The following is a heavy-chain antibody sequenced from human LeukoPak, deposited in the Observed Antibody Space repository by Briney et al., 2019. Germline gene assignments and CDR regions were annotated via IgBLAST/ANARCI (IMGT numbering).Heavy chain of an antibody. CDR1: GFTFSSYA. CDR2: ISGSGGST. Sequence: GGSLRLSCAASGFTFSSYAMSWVRQAPGKGLEWVSAISGSGGSTYYADSVKGRFTISRDNSKNTLYLQMNSLRAEDTAVYYCARGGHDYYDSSGYELYYYMDVWGKGTTVTVSS. CDR3: ARGGHDYYDSSGYELYYYMDV. V-gene: IGHV3-23*01. J-gene: IGHJ6*03. D-gene: IGHD3-22*01.